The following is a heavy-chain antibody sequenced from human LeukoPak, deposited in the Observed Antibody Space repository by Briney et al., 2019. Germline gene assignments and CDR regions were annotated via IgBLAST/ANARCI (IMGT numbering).Heavy chain of an antibody. CDR1: GGSLRSSGHW. J-gene: IGHJ4*02. V-gene: IGHV4-39*01. Sequence: SETXSXTXTXSGGSLRSSGHWWVWIRQPPGKGLEWIGSIHYSGKVYYNPSLKSRVTTSVDTSTDQFSLRLSSATAADTAIYYCARQSGDQSSAWYFDAWGQGTLVTVSS. D-gene: IGHD6-19*01. CDR3: ARQSGDQSSAWYFDA. CDR2: IHYSGKV.